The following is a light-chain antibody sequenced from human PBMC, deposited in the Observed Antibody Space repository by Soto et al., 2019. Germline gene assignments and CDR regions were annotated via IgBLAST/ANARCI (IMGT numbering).Light chain of an antibody. CDR3: QKYNSAPWT. CDR2: AAS. CDR1: QGISNY. Sequence: DIQMTQSPSSLSASVGDRVTITCRASQGISNYLAWYQQKPGKVPKLLIYAASTLQSGVPSRFSGSGSGTDFTRTISSLQPEDGATYYCQKYNSAPWTFGQGTKVEIK. J-gene: IGKJ1*01. V-gene: IGKV1-27*01.